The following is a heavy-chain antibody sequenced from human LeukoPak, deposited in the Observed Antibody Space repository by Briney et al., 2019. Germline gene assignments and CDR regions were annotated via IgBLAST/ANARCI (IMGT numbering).Heavy chain of an antibody. V-gene: IGHV3-7*04. CDR1: GFTFSSYW. J-gene: IGHJ4*02. D-gene: IGHD3-10*01. Sequence: GGSLRLSCAASGFTFSSYWMSWVRQAPGKGLEWVANIKQDGSEKYYVDSVKGRFTISRVNAKNSLYLQMNSLRAEDTAVYYCARVPGYYYGSGSHDYWGQGTLVTVSS. CDR3: ARVPGYYYGSGSHDY. CDR2: IKQDGSEK.